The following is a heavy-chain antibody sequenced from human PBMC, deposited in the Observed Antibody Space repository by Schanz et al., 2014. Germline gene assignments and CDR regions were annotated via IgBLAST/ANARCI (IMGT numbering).Heavy chain of an antibody. CDR1: GFAFSDYG. CDR3: AREGGALAGAGTAKNDY. J-gene: IGHJ4*02. D-gene: IGHD6-13*01. CDR2: ISYDGSNK. V-gene: IGHV3-30*03. Sequence: QVQLVESGGGVVQPGKSLRLSCAASGFAFSDYGMHWVRQAPGKGLEWVAVISYDGSNKYYADSVKGRFTISRDNSKNTLYLQMNSLRAEDTAVYYCAREGGALAGAGTAKNDYWGQGTLVTVSS.